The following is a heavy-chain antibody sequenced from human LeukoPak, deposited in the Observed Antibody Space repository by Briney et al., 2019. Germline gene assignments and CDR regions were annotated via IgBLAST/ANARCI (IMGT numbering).Heavy chain of an antibody. D-gene: IGHD3-22*01. J-gene: IGHJ4*02. V-gene: IGHV1-69*13. CDR3: ARDRYYYDSSGYGY. CDR2: IIPIFGTA. CDR1: GGTFSSYA. Sequence: ASVKVSCKASGGTFSSYAISWVRQAPGQGLEWMGGIIPIFGTANYAQKFQGRVTITADEFTSTAYMELSSLRSEDTAVYYCARDRYYYDSSGYGYWGQGTLVTVSS.